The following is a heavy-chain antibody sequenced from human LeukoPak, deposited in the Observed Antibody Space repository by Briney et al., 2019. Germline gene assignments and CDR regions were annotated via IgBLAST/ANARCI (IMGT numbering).Heavy chain of an antibody. CDR2: IQYDGSNE. D-gene: IGHD3-10*02. J-gene: IGHJ4*02. CDR1: RFTFSSYG. V-gene: IGHV3-30*02. Sequence: GGSLRLSCAASRFTFSSYGMHWVRQAPGKGLEWVAYIQYDGSNEQYADSVKGRFSISRDSSKNILYLQMNSLRAEDTAVYYCASTRFGEYFDYWGQGTLVTVSS. CDR3: ASTRFGEYFDY.